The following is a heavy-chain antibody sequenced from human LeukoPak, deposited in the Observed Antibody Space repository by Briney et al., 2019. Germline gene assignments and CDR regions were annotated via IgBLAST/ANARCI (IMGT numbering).Heavy chain of an antibody. CDR1: GFTFGDYA. D-gene: IGHD3-9*01. J-gene: IGHJ2*01. Sequence: PGGSLRLSCTASGFTFGDYAMSWFRQAPGKGLEWVGFIRSKAYGGTTEYAASVKGRFTISRDDSKSIAYLQMNSLKTEDTAVYYCTTLFSLTRLVKGYWYFDLWGRGTLVTVSS. V-gene: IGHV3-49*03. CDR3: TTLFSLTRLVKGYWYFDL. CDR2: IRSKAYGGTT.